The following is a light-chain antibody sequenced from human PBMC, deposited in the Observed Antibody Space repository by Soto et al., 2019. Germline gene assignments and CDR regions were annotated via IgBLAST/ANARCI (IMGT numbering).Light chain of an antibody. Sequence: QAVVTQPPSASGTPGQRVTISCSGSSSNSGSNYVYWYQQLPGTAPKLLIYRNNQRPSGVPDRFSGSKSGTSASLAISGLRSEDEADYYCAAWDDSLSGFYVFGTGTKVTVL. CDR3: AAWDDSLSGFYV. CDR1: SSNSGSNY. J-gene: IGLJ1*01. CDR2: RNN. V-gene: IGLV1-47*01.